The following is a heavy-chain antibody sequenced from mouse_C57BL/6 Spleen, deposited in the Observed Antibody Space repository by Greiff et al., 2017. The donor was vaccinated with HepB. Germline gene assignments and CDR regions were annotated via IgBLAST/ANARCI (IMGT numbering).Heavy chain of an antibody. Sequence: QVQLQQPGAELVRPGSSVKLSCKASGYTFTSYWMHWVKQRPIQGLEWIGNIDPSDSETHYNQKFKDKATLTVDKSSSTAYMQLSSLTSEDSAVYYCERRTDGYYGFFDYWGQGTTLTVSS. CDR1: GYTFTSYW. CDR2: IDPSDSET. CDR3: ERRTDGYYGFFDY. D-gene: IGHD2-3*01. V-gene: IGHV1-52*01. J-gene: IGHJ2*01.